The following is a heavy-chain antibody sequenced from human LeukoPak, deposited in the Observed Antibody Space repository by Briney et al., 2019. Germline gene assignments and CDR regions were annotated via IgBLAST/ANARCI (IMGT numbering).Heavy chain of an antibody. D-gene: IGHD1-26*01. V-gene: IGHV1-2*02. CDR2: INPNSGGT. CDR1: GYTFTGYY. Sequence: ASVKVSCKASGYTFTGYYMHWVRQAPGQGLEWMGWINPNSGGTNYAQKFQGRVAMTRDTSISTAYMELSRLRSDDTAVYYCARGVSGSYYYYMDVWGKGTTVTVSS. J-gene: IGHJ6*03. CDR3: ARGVSGSYYYYMDV.